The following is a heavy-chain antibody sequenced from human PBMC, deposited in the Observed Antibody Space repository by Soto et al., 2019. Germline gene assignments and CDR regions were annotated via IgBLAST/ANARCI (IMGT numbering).Heavy chain of an antibody. V-gene: IGHV3-23*01. J-gene: IGHJ6*02. CDR3: AKDCRDIVAGCLSMDV. Sequence: GGSLRLSCAASGFTFSSYAMNWVRQAPGKGLEWVSAISGSGGSTYYADSVKGRFTISRDNSKNTLYLQMNSLRAEDTAVYYCAKDCRDIVAGCLSMDVWGQGTTVTVSS. CDR1: GFTFSSYA. CDR2: ISGSGGST. D-gene: IGHD5-12*01.